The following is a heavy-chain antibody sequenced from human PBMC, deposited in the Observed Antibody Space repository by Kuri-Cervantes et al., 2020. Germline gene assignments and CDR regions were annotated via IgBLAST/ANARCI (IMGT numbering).Heavy chain of an antibody. CDR3: AKDSHAARDS. CDR1: GFTFSSYW. V-gene: IGHV3-7*03. J-gene: IGHJ4*02. CDR2: IKEDGSEK. D-gene: IGHD6-6*01. Sequence: GESLKISCAASGFTFSSYWMTWVRQAPGKGLEWVANIKEDGSEKQYADSVKGRFTISRYNAKNSLSLQMDSLRAEDTALYYCAKDSHAARDSWGQGTLVTVSS.